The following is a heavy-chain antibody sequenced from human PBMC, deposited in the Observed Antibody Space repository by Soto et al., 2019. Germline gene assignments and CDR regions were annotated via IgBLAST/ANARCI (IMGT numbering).Heavy chain of an antibody. Sequence: GASVKVSCKASGYTFTSYGISWVRQAPGQGLEWMGWISAYNGNTNYAQKLQGRVTMTTDTSTSTAYMELRSLRSDDTAVYYCARDKAARPTNWFDPWGQGPPVSASA. J-gene: IGHJ5*02. D-gene: IGHD6-6*01. V-gene: IGHV1-18*01. CDR3: ARDKAARPTNWFDP. CDR2: ISAYNGNT. CDR1: GYTFTSYG.